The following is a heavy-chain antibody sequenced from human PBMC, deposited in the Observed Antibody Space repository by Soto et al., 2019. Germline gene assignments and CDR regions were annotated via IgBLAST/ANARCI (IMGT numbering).Heavy chain of an antibody. Sequence: ASVKVSCKASGYTFTGYYMHWVRQAPGQGLEWMGWINPNSGGTNYAQKFQGWVTMTRDTSISTAYMELSRLRSDDTAVYYCARDRTSIVATNNGPEYYFDYWGQGTLVTVSS. V-gene: IGHV1-2*04. CDR3: ARDRTSIVATNNGPEYYFDY. CDR2: INPNSGGT. D-gene: IGHD5-12*01. CDR1: GYTFTGYY. J-gene: IGHJ4*02.